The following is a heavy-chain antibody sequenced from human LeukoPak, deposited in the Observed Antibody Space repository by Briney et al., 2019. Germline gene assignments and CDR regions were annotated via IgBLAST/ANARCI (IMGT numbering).Heavy chain of an antibody. J-gene: IGHJ4*02. D-gene: IGHD2-15*01. CDR1: GFTFSSYG. CDR3: ARGTRRYCSGGSCYAPFDY. V-gene: IGHV3-33*01. CDR2: IRYDGSNK. Sequence: GRSLRLSCAASGFTFSSYGMHWVRQAPGKGLEWVAVIRYDGSNKYYADSVKGRFTISRDNSKNTLYLQMNSLRAEDTAVYYCARGTRRYCSGGSCYAPFDYWGQGTLVTVSS.